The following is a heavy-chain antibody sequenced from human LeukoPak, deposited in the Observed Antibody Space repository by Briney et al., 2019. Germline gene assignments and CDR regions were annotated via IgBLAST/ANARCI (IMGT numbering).Heavy chain of an antibody. D-gene: IGHD5-18*01. CDR1: GGSISSGGYY. CDR3: ARAHVDTAMGPLGY. V-gene: IGHV4-31*03. CDR2: IYYSGTT. J-gene: IGHJ4*02. Sequence: PSETLSLTCTVSGGSISSGGYYWSWIRQHPGKGLEWIGYIYYSGTTYYNPSLKSRVTISVDTSKTQFSLKLSSVTAADTAVYYCARAHVDTAMGPLGYWGQGTLVTVSS.